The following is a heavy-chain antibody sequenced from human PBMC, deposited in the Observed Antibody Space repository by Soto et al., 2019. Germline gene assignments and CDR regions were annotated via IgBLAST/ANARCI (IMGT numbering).Heavy chain of an antibody. V-gene: IGHV1-69*12. D-gene: IGHD2-21*02. CDR1: GDTFSTYA. CDR2: IVPIYAAV. Sequence: QVQLVQSGAEVKKPGSSVKVSCKASGDTFSTYAISWVRQAPGQGLEWMGGIVPIYAAVNYAEKFQGRVTITAXXXTXXAYMELSSLTSEDTAVYYCVKPPPRTSATAYYYDYWGQGSRVTVSS. CDR3: VKPPPRTSATAYYYDY. J-gene: IGHJ4*02.